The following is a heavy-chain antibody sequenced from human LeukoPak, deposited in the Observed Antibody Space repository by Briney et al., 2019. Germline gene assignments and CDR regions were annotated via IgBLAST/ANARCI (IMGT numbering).Heavy chain of an antibody. V-gene: IGHV1-8*01. Sequence: GASVTVSCKASGHTFTNDEIHWVRQAPGQGLEWMGWMNPSSGNTGYAQKFQGRLTMTRNTSISTAYMDLSSLRSDDTAVYYCARRDCTTGACRFDDWGQGTRVSVSP. D-gene: IGHD2-8*01. J-gene: IGHJ4*02. CDR1: GHTFTNDE. CDR2: MNPSSGNT. CDR3: ARRDCTTGACRFDD.